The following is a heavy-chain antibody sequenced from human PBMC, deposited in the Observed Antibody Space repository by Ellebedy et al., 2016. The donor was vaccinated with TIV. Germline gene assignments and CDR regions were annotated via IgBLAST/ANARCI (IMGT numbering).Heavy chain of an antibody. CDR1: GYRFSNYW. V-gene: IGHV5-51*01. CDR3: ARRPSYEDDAFDI. J-gene: IGHJ3*02. Sequence: GESLKISCKGSGYRFSNYWIGWVRQMPGKGLEWMGVIYPVDSDTRYSPSFQGQVTISVDKSNSTAYLQWNSLKASDTAMYYCARRPSYEDDAFDIWGQGTMGTVSS. D-gene: IGHD5-12*01. CDR2: IYPVDSDT.